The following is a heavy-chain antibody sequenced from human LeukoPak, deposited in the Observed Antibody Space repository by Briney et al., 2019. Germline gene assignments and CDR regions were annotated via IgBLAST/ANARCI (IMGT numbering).Heavy chain of an antibody. CDR3: TSTYYYDSSGYYPLDY. J-gene: IGHJ4*02. CDR2: IKSKTDGGTT. V-gene: IGHV3-15*01. CDR1: GFTFSNAW. D-gene: IGHD3-22*01. Sequence: PGGSLRLSCAASGFTFSNAWMSWVRQAPGKGLEWVGRIKSKTDGGTTDYAAPVKGRFTISRDDSKNTLYLQMNSLKTEDTAVYYCTSTYYYDSSGYYPLDYWGQGTLVTVS.